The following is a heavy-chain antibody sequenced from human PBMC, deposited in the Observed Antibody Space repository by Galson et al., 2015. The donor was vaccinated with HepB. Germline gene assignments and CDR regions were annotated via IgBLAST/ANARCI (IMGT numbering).Heavy chain of an antibody. CDR1: GGTFSSYT. V-gene: IGHV1-69*02. D-gene: IGHD6-19*01. J-gene: IGHJ4*02. CDR2: IIPILGIA. CDR3: ARWSSGWRTVRGDY. Sequence: SVKVSCKASGGTFSSYTISWVRQAPGQGLEWMGRIIPILGIANYAQKFQGRVTITADKSTSTAYMELSSLKASDTAMYYCARWSSGWRTVRGDYWGQGTLVTVSS.